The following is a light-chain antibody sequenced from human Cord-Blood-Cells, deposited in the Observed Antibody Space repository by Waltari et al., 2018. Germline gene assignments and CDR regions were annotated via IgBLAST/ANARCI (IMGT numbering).Light chain of an antibody. CDR1: QDISNY. J-gene: IGKJ2*01. V-gene: IGKV1-33*01. Sequence: DIKMTQSPSSLSASVGDRVTITCQASQDISNYLNWYQQKPGKAPKLLIYDASELETGVPSRFSGSGSGTDFTFTISSLQPEDIATYYCQQYDNLPYTFGQGTKLEIK. CDR2: DAS. CDR3: QQYDNLPYT.